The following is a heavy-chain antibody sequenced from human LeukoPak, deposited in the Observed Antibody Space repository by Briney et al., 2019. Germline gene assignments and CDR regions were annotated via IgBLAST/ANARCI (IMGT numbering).Heavy chain of an antibody. D-gene: IGHD2-15*01. J-gene: IGHJ3*02. CDR2: ISAYNGNT. Sequence: ASVKVSFKASGYTFTSYGISWVRQAPGQGLEWMGWISAYNGNTIYAQKLQGRVTMTTDTSTSTAYMELRSLRSDDTAVYYCAREDCSGGSCYSLSLTPVFHVFDIWGQGTMVTVSS. V-gene: IGHV1-18*01. CDR3: AREDCSGGSCYSLSLTPVFHVFDI. CDR1: GYTFTSYG.